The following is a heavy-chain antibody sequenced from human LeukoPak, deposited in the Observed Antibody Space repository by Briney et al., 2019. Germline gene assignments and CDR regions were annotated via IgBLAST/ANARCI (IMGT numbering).Heavy chain of an antibody. CDR1: GGSISSYC. Sequence: SETLSLTCTVSGGSISSYCWSWIRQPAGKGLEWIGRICASGSTNYHPSLKSRVTISVDTSKNQFSLKLNSVTAADTAVYYCARNPSYDILTGYSDYYGMDVWGQGTTVTVSS. J-gene: IGHJ6*02. CDR2: ICASGST. CDR3: ARNPSYDILTGYSDYYGMDV. D-gene: IGHD3-9*01. V-gene: IGHV4-4*07.